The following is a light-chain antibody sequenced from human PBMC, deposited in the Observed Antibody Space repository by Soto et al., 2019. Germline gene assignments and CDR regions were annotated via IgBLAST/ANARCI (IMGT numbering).Light chain of an antibody. Sequence: EIVLTQSPGTLSLSPGERATLSCKASQSVSSSYLAWYQQKPGQAPLLLIYGASSRATGMPDRFSGSGSGTEFTLTISRLEPEDDAVYYCRQYDSSPLTFGGGTKVEIK. CDR1: QSVSSSY. V-gene: IGKV3-20*01. CDR3: RQYDSSPLT. CDR2: GAS. J-gene: IGKJ4*01.